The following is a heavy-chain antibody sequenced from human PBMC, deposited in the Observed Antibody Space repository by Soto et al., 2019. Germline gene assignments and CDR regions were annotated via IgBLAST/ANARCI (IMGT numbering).Heavy chain of an antibody. V-gene: IGHV4-31*03. J-gene: IGHJ5*02. CDR3: ASDRITRSNWLDT. CDR2: VYHSGST. D-gene: IGHD3-10*01. Sequence: SETLSLTCTVSGDSITSGGYYWTWIRQHPGKGLEWIGYVYHSGSTYYNPSLKSRLTISVDTSKNQFSLKLTSVTAADTAVYFCASDRITRSNWLDTWGPGTLVTVSS. CDR1: GDSITSGGYY.